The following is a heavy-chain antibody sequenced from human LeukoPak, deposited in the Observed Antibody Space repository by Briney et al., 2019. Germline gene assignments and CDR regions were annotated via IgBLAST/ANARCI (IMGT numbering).Heavy chain of an antibody. Sequence: PGRSLRLSCAASGFTFSSYGMHWVRQAPGKGLEWVAVISYDGSNKYYADSVKGRFTISRDNSKNTLYLQMNSLRAEDTAVYYCACIAVAGTVDYWGQGTLVTVSS. D-gene: IGHD6-19*01. CDR2: ISYDGSNK. CDR3: ACIAVAGTVDY. CDR1: GFTFSSYG. V-gene: IGHV3-30*03. J-gene: IGHJ4*02.